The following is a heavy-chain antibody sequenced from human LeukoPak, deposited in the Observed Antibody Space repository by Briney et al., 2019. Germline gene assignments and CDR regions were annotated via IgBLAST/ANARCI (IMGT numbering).Heavy chain of an antibody. CDR3: VRLPLTGDPMPPGMDV. D-gene: IGHD7-27*01. V-gene: IGHV4-34*01. J-gene: IGHJ6*02. Sequence: PSETLSLTCAVYGGSFSGYYWSWIRQPPGKGLEWIGEINHSGNTNYNPSLKSRVTISIDTSKNQFSLKLSSVTAADTAVYYCVRLPLTGDPMPPGMDVWGQGTTVTVSS. CDR1: GGSFSGYY. CDR2: INHSGNT.